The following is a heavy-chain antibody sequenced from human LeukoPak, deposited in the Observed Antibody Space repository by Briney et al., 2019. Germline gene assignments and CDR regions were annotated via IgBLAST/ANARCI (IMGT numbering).Heavy chain of an antibody. J-gene: IGHJ6*03. CDR1: GGTFSSYA. V-gene: IGHV1-69*13. Sequence: GASVKVSCKASGGTFSSYAISWVRQAPGQGLEWMGGIIAIPGTSNYAQKFQDRVTITADESASTTFMELSSLRSEDTAVYYCARSSRSYYYYYMDVWGKGTTVTISS. CDR3: ARSSRSYYYYYMDV. CDR2: IIAIPGTS.